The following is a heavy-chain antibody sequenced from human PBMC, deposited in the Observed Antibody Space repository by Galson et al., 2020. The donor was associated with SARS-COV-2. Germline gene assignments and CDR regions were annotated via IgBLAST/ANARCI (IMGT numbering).Heavy chain of an antibody. J-gene: IGHJ4*02. CDR2: IYYRGST. V-gene: IGHV4-39*01. CDR3: ARRGEVVAWVY. CDR1: GGSISSRSYY. Sequence: SETLSLTCTVSGGSISSRSYYWGWIRQPPGKGLEWIGTIYYRGSTAYNPSLNSRVTISVDTSKNQFSLMLSPVTAADTAVYYCARRGEVVAWVYWGQGTLVTVSS. D-gene: IGHD2-15*01.